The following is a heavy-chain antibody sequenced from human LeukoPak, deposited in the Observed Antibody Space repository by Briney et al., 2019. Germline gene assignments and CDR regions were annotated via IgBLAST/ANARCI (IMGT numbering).Heavy chain of an antibody. J-gene: IGHJ4*02. V-gene: IGHV3-23*01. CDR1: GFTVNNYA. CDR3: AKGYLRLVDS. Sequence: GGSLRLSCAVSGFTVNNYAMSWVRQAPGKGLEWVAAISSGGSTYYADSVKSRFTIARDNCKNTLFLQVNSLRVEDTAVYYCAKGYLRLVDSWGQGTLVTVSS. D-gene: IGHD5-12*01. CDR2: ISSGGST.